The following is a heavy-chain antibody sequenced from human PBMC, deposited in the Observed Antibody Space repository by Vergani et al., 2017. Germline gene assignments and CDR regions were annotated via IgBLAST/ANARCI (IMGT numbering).Heavy chain of an antibody. D-gene: IGHD2-15*01. CDR2: MNPNSGNT. J-gene: IGHJ4*02. Sequence: QVQLVQSGAEVKKPGASVKVSCKASGYTFTSYDINWVRQATGQGLEWMGWMNPNSGNTGYAQKLQGRVTMTRNTPISTAYMELSSLRAEDTAMYYCARVAEYCSGGSCYSGRDLDYWGQGTLVTVSS. CDR3: ARVAEYCSGGSCYSGRDLDY. CDR1: GYTFTSYD. V-gene: IGHV1-8*01.